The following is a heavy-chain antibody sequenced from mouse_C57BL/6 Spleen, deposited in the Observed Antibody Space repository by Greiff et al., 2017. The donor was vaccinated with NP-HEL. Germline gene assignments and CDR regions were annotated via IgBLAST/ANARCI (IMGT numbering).Heavy chain of an antibody. V-gene: IGHV1-76*01. J-gene: IGHJ4*01. D-gene: IGHD1-1*01. Sequence: VQLQQSGAELVRPGASVKLSCKASGYTFTDYYINWVKQRPGQGLEWIARIYPGSGNTYYNEKFTGKATLTVDKSSSTAYMQLSSLTSEDSAVYIGASPLHGSSPYYAVGYRGKGASVTVSS. CDR1: GYTFTDYY. CDR2: IYPGSGNT. CDR3: ASPLHGSSPYYAVGY.